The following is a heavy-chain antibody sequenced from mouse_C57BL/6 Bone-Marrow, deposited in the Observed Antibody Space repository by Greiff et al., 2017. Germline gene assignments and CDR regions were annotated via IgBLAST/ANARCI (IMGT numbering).Heavy chain of an antibody. CDR3: ARSALDYYAMDY. CDR2: IRNKANGYTT. J-gene: IGHJ4*01. Sequence: EVQGVESGGGLVQPGGSLSLSCAASGFTFTDYYMSWVRQPPGKALEWLGFIRNKANGYTTEYSASVKGRFTISKDNSQSILYLQMNALRAEDSATYYCARSALDYYAMDYWGQGTSVTVSS. CDR1: GFTFTDYY. V-gene: IGHV7-3*01.